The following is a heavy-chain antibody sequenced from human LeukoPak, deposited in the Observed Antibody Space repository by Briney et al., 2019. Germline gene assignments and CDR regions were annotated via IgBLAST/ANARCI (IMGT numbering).Heavy chain of an antibody. J-gene: IGHJ4*02. Sequence: GGSLRLSCAASGFTFSYYAMSWVRQAPGRGLEWVSVISDSGGGTSYADSGKGRFTISRDNSKNTVYLQMSSLRAEDTAVYYCAKTDCTSSSCYTIDSWGQGTLVTVSS. D-gene: IGHD2-2*02. CDR2: ISDSGGGT. CDR3: AKTDCTSSSCYTIDS. CDR1: GFTFSYYA. V-gene: IGHV3-23*01.